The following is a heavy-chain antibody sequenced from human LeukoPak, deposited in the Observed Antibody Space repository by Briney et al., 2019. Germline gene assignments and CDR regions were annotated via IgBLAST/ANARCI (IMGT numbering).Heavy chain of an antibody. Sequence: ASVKVSCKVSGYTLTELSMHWVRQAPGKGLEWMGGVDPEDGETIYAQKFQGRVTMTEDTSTDTAYMELSSLRSEDTAVYYCATPYYYDSSGYSDSFDYWGQGTLVTVSS. V-gene: IGHV1-24*01. CDR1: GYTLTELS. J-gene: IGHJ4*02. CDR2: VDPEDGET. D-gene: IGHD3-22*01. CDR3: ATPYYYDSSGYSDSFDY.